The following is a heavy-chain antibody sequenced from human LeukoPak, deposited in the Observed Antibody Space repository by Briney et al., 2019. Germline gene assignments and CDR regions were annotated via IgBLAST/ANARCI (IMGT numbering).Heavy chain of an antibody. D-gene: IGHD6-13*01. CDR3: ALERSSSWYYFDY. J-gene: IGHJ4*02. CDR1: GYSFTSYW. V-gene: IGHV5-51*01. Sequence: GESLKISCKGSGYSFTSYWIGWVRQMPGKGLEWMGIIYPGDSDTRYSPSFQGQVTISADKSISTAYLQWSSLKASDTAMYYCALERSSSWYYFDYWGQGTLVTVSS. CDR2: IYPGDSDT.